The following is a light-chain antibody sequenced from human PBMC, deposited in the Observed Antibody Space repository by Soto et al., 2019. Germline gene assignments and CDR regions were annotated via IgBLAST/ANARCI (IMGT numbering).Light chain of an antibody. CDR3: QQYNNWPPYT. J-gene: IGKJ5*01. Sequence: IVMTQSPATLSVSPGDRVTLSCRASQSVSSDLAWYQQRPGQAPRLLIYGASTRPTGIPARFSGTGSGTEFTLTISSLQSEDFAIYYCQQYNNWPPYTFGQGTRMEIK. CDR1: QSVSSD. V-gene: IGKV3-15*01. CDR2: GAS.